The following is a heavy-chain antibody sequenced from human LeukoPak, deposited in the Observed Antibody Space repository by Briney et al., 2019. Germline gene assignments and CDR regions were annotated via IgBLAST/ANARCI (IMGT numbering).Heavy chain of an antibody. J-gene: IGHJ4*02. CDR2: ISQGGSQK. D-gene: IGHD2-2*01. CDR1: GFIFSDYW. Sequence: GGSLRLSCATSGFIFSDYWMSWVRQAPGKGLEWVANISQGGSQKYYADSVKGRFTISRDNTKNSLYLQMNSLRAEDTALYYCASLSSSRPAYWGQGTLVTVSS. CDR3: ASLSSSRPAY. V-gene: IGHV3-7*05.